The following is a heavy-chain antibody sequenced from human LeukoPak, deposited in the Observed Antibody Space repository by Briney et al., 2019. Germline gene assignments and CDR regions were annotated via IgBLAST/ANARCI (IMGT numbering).Heavy chain of an antibody. D-gene: IGHD5-18*01. CDR2: INHSGST. CDR1: GGSFSGYY. J-gene: IGHJ4*02. Sequence: SETLSLTCAVYGGSFSGYYWSWIRQPPGKGLEWIGEINHSGSTNYNPSLKSRVTISVDTSKNQFSLKLSSVAAADTAVYYCAKRRIQLWLPFDYWGQGTLVTVSS. V-gene: IGHV4-34*01. CDR3: AKRRIQLWLPFDY.